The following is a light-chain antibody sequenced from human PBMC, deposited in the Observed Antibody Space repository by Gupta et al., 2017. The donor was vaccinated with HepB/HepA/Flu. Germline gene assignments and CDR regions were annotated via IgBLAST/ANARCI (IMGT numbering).Light chain of an antibody. V-gene: IGLV2-14*03. CDR2: DVS. CDR1: SSDIGAYNS. Sequence: QSALTQPASVSGSPGQSITISCTGTSSDIGAYNSVSWYQQYPGKAPKLLIYDVSNRPSGVSNRFSASKSGNTASLTISGLQPEDEADYYCSSFTSTTTLVRFGGGPKLTV. CDR3: SSFTSTTTLVR. J-gene: IGLJ2*01.